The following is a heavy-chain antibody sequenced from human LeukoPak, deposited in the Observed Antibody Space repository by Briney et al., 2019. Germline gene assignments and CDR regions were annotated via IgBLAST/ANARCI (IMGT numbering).Heavy chain of an antibody. J-gene: IGHJ4*02. CDR2: INTDGSGT. V-gene: IGHV3-74*01. Sequence: GGSLRLSCAASGFTFSSYWMHWVRQAPGKGLMGMSHINTDGSGTRYADSVKGRFTISRDNAKNRLYLQMNSLRAEDTAVYYCVRDIAAADDYWGQGILVTVSS. CDR1: GFTFSSYW. CDR3: VRDIAAADDY. D-gene: IGHD6-13*01.